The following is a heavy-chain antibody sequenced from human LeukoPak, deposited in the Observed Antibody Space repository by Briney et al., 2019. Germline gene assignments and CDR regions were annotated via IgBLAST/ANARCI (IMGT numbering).Heavy chain of an antibody. CDR1: GGTFSSYA. CDR2: IIPILGIA. CDR3: ARLDNIAAAGSDY. D-gene: IGHD6-13*01. Sequence: SVKVSCKASGGTFSSYATSWVRQAPGQGLEWMGRIIPILGIANYAQKFQGRVTITADKSTSTAYMELSSLRSEDTAVYYCARLDNIAAAGSDYWGQGTLVTVSS. J-gene: IGHJ4*02. V-gene: IGHV1-69*04.